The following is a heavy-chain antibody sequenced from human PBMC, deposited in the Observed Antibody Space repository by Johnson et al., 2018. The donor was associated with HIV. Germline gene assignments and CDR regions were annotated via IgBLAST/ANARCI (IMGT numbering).Heavy chain of an antibody. D-gene: IGHD5-18*01. J-gene: IGHJ3*02. V-gene: IGHV3-11*04. Sequence: QVQLVESGGGLVQPGGSLRLSCAVSGFTFSDYYMSWIRQAPGKGLEWFSYISSSGSPIYYADSVKGRFTISRDNAKNSMYLQMNSLRAEDTAVYYCARAYSYGAFDIWGQGTMVTVSS. CDR3: ARAYSYGAFDI. CDR2: ISSSGSPI. CDR1: GFTFSDYY.